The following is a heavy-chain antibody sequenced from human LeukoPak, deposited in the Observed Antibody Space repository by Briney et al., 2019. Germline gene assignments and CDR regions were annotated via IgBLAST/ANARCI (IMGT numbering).Heavy chain of an antibody. CDR3: AKDGPFSIAAAATYSQIDY. CDR2: VSGDGNGK. D-gene: IGHD6-13*01. V-gene: IGHV3-30*18. J-gene: IGHJ4*02. CDR1: GFAFSYYA. Sequence: GGSLRLSFATSGFAFSYYAMHWVRQAPGRGLEWVAVVSGDGNGKYYVDSVKGRFTISRDNSRNTLYLQMNSLRPDDTAVYYCAKDGPFSIAAAATYSQIDYWGQGTLVTVSS.